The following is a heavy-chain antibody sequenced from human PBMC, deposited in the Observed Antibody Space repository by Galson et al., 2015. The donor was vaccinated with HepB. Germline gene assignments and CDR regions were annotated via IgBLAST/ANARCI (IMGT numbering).Heavy chain of an antibody. V-gene: IGHV3-33*06. CDR2: IWYDGSNK. J-gene: IGHJ4*02. D-gene: IGHD3-16*01. CDR3: AKDGGRGETFDY. Sequence: SLRLSCAASGFTFSSYGMHWVRQAPGKGLEWVAVIWYDGSNKYYADSVKGRFTISRDNSKNTLYLQMNSLRAEDTAVNYCAKDGGRGETFDYWGQGSLVTVSS. CDR1: GFTFSSYG.